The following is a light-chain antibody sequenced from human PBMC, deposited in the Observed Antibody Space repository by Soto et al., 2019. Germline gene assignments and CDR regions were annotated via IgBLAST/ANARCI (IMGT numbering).Light chain of an antibody. J-gene: IGKJ1*01. CDR1: QGISNY. V-gene: IGKV1-27*01. CDR2: AAS. Sequence: DIQMTQSTSSLSASVGDRVTITCRASQGISNYLAWYQQKPGKVPKLLIYAASTLQSGVPSRLSGSGSGTDFTLTISSLQPDDVASYYCQKYNSALWTFGQVTKVEIK. CDR3: QKYNSALWT.